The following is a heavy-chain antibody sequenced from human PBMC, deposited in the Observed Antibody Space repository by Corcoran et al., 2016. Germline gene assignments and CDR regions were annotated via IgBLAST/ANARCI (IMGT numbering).Heavy chain of an antibody. Sequence: EVQLVESGGGLVKPGGSLRLSCAASGFTFSNAWMSWVRQAPGKGLEWVGRIKSKTDGGTTDYAAPVKGRFTISRDDSKNTLYLQMNSLKTEDTAVYYCTTRLSWDSVVVVAARTDYWGQGTLVTGSS. CDR1: GFTFSNAW. CDR2: IKSKTDGGTT. J-gene: IGHJ4*02. CDR3: TTRLSWDSVVVVAARTDY. D-gene: IGHD2-15*01. V-gene: IGHV3-15*01.